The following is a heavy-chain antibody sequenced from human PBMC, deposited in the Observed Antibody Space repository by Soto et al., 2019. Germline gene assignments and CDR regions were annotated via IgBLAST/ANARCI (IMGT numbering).Heavy chain of an antibody. CDR2: ISGSGGST. D-gene: IGHD3-3*01. J-gene: IGHJ6*02. CDR3: AKDEANDFWSGYYPYNYYYYGMDV. Sequence: PGGSLRLSCAASRFTFSSYAMSWVRQAPGKGLEWVSAISGSGGSTYYADSVRGRFTISRDNSKNTLYLQMNSLRAEDTAVYYCAKDEANDFWSGYYPYNYYYYGMDVWGQGTTVTVSS. CDR1: RFTFSSYA. V-gene: IGHV3-23*01.